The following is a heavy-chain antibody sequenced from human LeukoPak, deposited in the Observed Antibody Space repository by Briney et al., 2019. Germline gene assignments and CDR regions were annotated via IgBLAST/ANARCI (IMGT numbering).Heavy chain of an antibody. CDR2: IYYSGST. V-gene: IGHV4-59*01. CDR3: ARDDGADRPPFDP. D-gene: IGHD4-17*01. J-gene: IGHJ5*02. CDR1: GGCLSTSC. Sequence: AETLSLSCAASGGCLSTSCRSWIRQPPGKGLEWIGYIYYSGSTNYNPSLKSRVTISADTAKNQISLRLSSVTAGDPGMYFCARDDGADRPPFDPWGQGTLVTVSS.